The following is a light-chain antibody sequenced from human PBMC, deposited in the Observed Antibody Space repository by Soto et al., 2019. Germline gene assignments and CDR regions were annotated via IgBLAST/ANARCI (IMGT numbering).Light chain of an antibody. CDR2: DTS. Sequence: EIVLTQSPATLSLSPGERATLSCRASQSVSSSYLAWYQQKPGQPPRLLIYDTSNRVTGIPARFSGSRSGTDFTLTISSLEPEDFAVYFCHQRNKFGQGTRLEIK. J-gene: IGKJ5*01. V-gene: IGKV3-11*01. CDR1: QSVSSSY. CDR3: HQRNK.